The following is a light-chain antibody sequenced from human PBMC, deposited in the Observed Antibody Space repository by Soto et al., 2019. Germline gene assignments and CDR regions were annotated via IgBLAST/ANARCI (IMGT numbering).Light chain of an antibody. Sequence: DIQMTQSPSSVSAYVGDRVTITCRASQGISSWLSWYQQQPGKAPKLLIYATSSLQSGVPSRFSGNGSWTECTRTIGILQPEDFATYYCQQANSFPHTYGQGTKLEMK. J-gene: IGKJ2*01. CDR3: QQANSFPHT. CDR1: QGISSW. V-gene: IGKV1-12*01. CDR2: ATS.